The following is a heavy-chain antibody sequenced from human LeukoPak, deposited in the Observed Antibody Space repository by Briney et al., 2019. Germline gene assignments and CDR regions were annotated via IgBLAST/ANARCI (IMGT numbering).Heavy chain of an antibody. Sequence: GGSLRLSCAASGFSISDYSMNWVRQVPGKGLEWVSYISSSSNKVYYADSVKGRFTISRDNAKNSLFLQMNSLRADDTAVYYCARNFYCGGDCAISYFDYWGQGTLVTVSS. D-gene: IGHD2-21*02. CDR3: ARNFYCGGDCAISYFDY. CDR2: ISSSSNKV. V-gene: IGHV3-48*01. J-gene: IGHJ4*02. CDR1: GFSISDYS.